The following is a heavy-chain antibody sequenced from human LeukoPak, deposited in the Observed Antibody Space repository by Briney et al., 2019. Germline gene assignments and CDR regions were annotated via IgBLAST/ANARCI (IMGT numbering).Heavy chain of an antibody. V-gene: IGHV3-23*01. CDR3: AKGLGRYSSSWPFDY. D-gene: IGHD6-13*01. CDR1: GFTFSSYA. Sequence: PGGSLRLSCAASGFTFSSYAMSWVRQAPGKGLEWVSAISGSGGSTYYADSVKGRLTISRENSKNTLYLQMNSLRAEGTAVYYCAKGLGRYSSSWPFDYWGQGTLVTVSS. CDR2: ISGSGGST. J-gene: IGHJ4*02.